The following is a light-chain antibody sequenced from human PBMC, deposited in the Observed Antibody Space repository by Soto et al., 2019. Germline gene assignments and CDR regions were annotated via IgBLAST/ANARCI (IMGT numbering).Light chain of an antibody. J-gene: IGKJ1*01. CDR2: SAS. CDR1: QGITYY. V-gene: IGKV1-27*01. CDR3: QKYSSGVGT. Sequence: DIHLTQSPSSLSASVGDRVTITCRASQGITYYLAWYQQKPGQVPKLLIYSASTVQARVPSRFSGSGSGTDFTLTISRLQPEDVETYYCQKYSSGVGTFVQGTTVEVK.